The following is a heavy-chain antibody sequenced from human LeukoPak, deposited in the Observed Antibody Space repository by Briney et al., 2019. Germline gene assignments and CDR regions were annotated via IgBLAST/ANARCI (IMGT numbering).Heavy chain of an antibody. V-gene: IGHV3-74*01. CDR2: INSDGSST. CDR1: GFTFSSYW. D-gene: IGHD3-16*02. CDR3: ARDRVDYVWGSYRHYDAFDI. Sequence: GGSLRLSCAASGFTFSSYWMHWVRQAPGKGLVWVSRINSDGSSTTYADSVKGRFTISRDNAKNTLYLQMNSLRAEDTAVYYCARDRVDYVWGSYRHYDAFDIWGQGTMVTVSS. J-gene: IGHJ3*02.